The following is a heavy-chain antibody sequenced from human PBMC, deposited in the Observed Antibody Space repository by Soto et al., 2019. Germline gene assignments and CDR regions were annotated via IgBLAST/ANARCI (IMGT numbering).Heavy chain of an antibody. J-gene: IGHJ4*02. CDR2: INPNSGGT. V-gene: IGHV1-2*04. Sequence: ASVKVSCKASGYTFTGYYMHWVRQAPGQGLEWMGWINPNSGGTNYAQKFQGWVTMTRDTSISTAYMELSRLRSDDTAVYYCAREDSSGWSLDYWGQGTLVNVSS. CDR1: GYTFTGYY. D-gene: IGHD6-19*01. CDR3: AREDSSGWSLDY.